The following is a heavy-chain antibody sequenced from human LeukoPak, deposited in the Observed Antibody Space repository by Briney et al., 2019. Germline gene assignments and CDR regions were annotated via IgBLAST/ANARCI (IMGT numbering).Heavy chain of an antibody. CDR1: GFTVSSNY. Sequence: PGGSLRPSCAASGFTVSSNYMSWVRQAPGKGLEWVSVIYSGGSTYYADSVKGRFTISRHNSKNTLYLQMNSLRAEDTAVYYCARVSGDWFDPWGQGTLVTVSS. J-gene: IGHJ5*02. D-gene: IGHD3-10*01. V-gene: IGHV3-53*04. CDR3: ARVSGDWFDP. CDR2: IYSGGST.